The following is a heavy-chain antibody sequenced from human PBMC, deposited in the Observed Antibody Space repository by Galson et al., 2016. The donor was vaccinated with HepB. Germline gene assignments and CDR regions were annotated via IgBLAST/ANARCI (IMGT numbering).Heavy chain of an antibody. CDR1: GASISSGGYF. V-gene: IGHV4-31*03. D-gene: IGHD1-1*01. J-gene: IGHJ4*02. CDR3: ARDLGGAYGTGRSLDY. Sequence: TLSLTCTVSGASISSGGYFWNWIRQHPVKGLEWLGYIYSSGSAYYNPSLKSRITISIDTSKNQFSLKVNSVTAADTAVYYCARDLGGAYGTGRSLDYWGQGTLVTVSS. CDR2: IYSSGSA.